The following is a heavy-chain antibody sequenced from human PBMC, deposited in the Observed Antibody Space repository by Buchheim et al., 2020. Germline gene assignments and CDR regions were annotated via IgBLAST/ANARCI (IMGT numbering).Heavy chain of an antibody. CDR1: GFTFSGFY. Sequence: QVHLVQSGAEVKKPGASVKVSCKTSGFTFSGFYMHWVRQAPGQGLEWMGWINPSSGATNCAQKFQDRVTMTRATSITTAYMELTRLRSDDTAVYYCAKRFYDYSGYDLWAFDIWGQGT. CDR2: INPSSGAT. V-gene: IGHV1-2*02. CDR3: AKRFYDYSGYDLWAFDI. D-gene: IGHD3-22*01. J-gene: IGHJ3*02.